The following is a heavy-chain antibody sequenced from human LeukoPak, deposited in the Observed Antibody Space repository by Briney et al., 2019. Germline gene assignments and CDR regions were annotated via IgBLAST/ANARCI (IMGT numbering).Heavy chain of an antibody. D-gene: IGHD3-16*01. V-gene: IGHV4-59*08. CDR1: RGSISSYY. CDR2: IYYSGST. J-gene: IGHJ6*03. CDR3: SRRGFMDV. Sequence: KTSETLSLTCTVFRGSISSYYWSWIRQPAGKGLEWIGFIYYSGSTNYNPSLKSRVTISVDTSKNQISLNLSSVTAADTAVYYCSRRGFMDVWGKGTTVTVSS.